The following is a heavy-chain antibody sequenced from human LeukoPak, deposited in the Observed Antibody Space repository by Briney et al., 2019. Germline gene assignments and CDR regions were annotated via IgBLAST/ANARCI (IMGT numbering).Heavy chain of an antibody. CDR2: IYYSGST. Sequence: SETLSLTCTVSGGSISSYYWSWIRQPPGKGLEWIGYIYYSGSTNYNPSLKSRFTISVDTSKNQFSLKLSSVTASDTAVYYCARGKYYYDSTGDYWGQGTLVTVSS. CDR3: ARGKYYYDSTGDY. CDR1: GGSISSYY. J-gene: IGHJ4*02. D-gene: IGHD3-22*01. V-gene: IGHV4-59*01.